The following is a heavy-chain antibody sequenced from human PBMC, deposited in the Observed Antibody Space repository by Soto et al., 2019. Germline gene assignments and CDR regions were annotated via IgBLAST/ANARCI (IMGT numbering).Heavy chain of an antibody. CDR2: INSDGSST. J-gene: IGHJ6*02. D-gene: IGHD3-10*01. Sequence: GGSLRLSCAASGFTFSSYWMHWVRQAPGKGLVWVSRINSDGSSTSYADSVKGRFTISRDNAKNTLYLQMNSLRAEDTAVYYCARARGTSVRYYYYYGMDVWGQGTTVTVS. V-gene: IGHV3-74*01. CDR1: GFTFSSYW. CDR3: ARARGTSVRYYYYYGMDV.